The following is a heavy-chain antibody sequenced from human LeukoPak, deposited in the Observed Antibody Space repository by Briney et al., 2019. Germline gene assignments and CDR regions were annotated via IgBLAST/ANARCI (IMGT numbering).Heavy chain of an antibody. V-gene: IGHV3-11*04. CDR3: ARDMSRITIFGVVTMRFDY. Sequence: GGSLRLSCAASGFIFSDYYMSWIRQAPGKGLEWVSYISSSSSTIYYADSVKGRFTISRDNAKNSLYLQMNSLRAEDTAVYYCARDMSRITIFGVVTMRFDYWGQGTLVTVSS. CDR2: ISSSSSTI. CDR1: GFIFSDYY. J-gene: IGHJ4*02. D-gene: IGHD3-3*01.